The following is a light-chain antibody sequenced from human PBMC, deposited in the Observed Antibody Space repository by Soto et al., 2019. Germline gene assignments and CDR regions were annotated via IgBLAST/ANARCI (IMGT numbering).Light chain of an antibody. V-gene: IGKV1-5*01. CDR3: QQRQYWPPIP. J-gene: IGKJ5*01. Sequence: DMHMTQSPSTVSASVLYRITITCRASQSISVWLAWYQQKPGKAPKLLIYDVSALKRGVPPRFSGSGSGTDFTLTISSLEPEDFAIYYCQQRQYWPPIPFGQLTRLEIK. CDR1: QSISVW. CDR2: DVS.